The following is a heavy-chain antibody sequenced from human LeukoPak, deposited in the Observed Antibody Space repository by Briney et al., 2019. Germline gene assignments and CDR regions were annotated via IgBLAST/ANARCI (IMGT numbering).Heavy chain of an antibody. J-gene: IGHJ4*02. D-gene: IGHD3-22*01. CDR1: GFIFSTYG. V-gene: IGHV3-30*18. Sequence: GGSLTLSCATSGFIFSTYGIHWVRQAPGKGLEWVAMISFDGSKKYYADSVKGRFTISRDNSKNTLYLQMNRLRAEDTAEYYCAKDETRYNYDSSGYPFDYWGQGILVTVSS. CDR3: AKDETRYNYDSSGYPFDY. CDR2: ISFDGSKK.